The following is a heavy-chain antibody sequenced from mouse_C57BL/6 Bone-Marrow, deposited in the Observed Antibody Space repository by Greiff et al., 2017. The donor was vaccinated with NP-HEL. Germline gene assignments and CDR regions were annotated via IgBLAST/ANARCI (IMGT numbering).Heavy chain of an antibody. CDR3: VRDYYGSSYLFAY. D-gene: IGHD1-1*01. CDR2: IRSKSNNYAT. Sequence: EVMLVESGGGLVQPKGSLKLSCAASGFSFNTYAMNWVRQAPGKGLEWVARIRSKSNNYATYYADSVKDRFTISRDDSESMLYLQMNNLKTEDTAMYYCVRDYYGSSYLFAYWGQGTLVTVSA. CDR1: GFSFNTYA. J-gene: IGHJ3*01. V-gene: IGHV10-1*01.